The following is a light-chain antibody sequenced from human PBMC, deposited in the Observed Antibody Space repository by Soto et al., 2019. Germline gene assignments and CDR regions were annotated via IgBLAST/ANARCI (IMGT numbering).Light chain of an antibody. J-gene: IGKJ2*01. Sequence: EIVLTQSPGTLSLSPGERATLSCRARQSVSSSYLAWYQQKPGQAPRLLIYAASSRATGIPVRFSGSGSGTAFTLTIGRLEPEDVAVYYCHQYGTLYTFGQGTKLDI. CDR3: HQYGTLYT. V-gene: IGKV3-20*01. CDR1: QSVSSSY. CDR2: AAS.